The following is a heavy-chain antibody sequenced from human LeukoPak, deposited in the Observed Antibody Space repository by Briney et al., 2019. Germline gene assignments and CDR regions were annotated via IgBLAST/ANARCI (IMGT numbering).Heavy chain of an antibody. CDR1: GYTFTSYG. CDR3: ARSATVTTLYNWFDP. Sequence: ASVRVSCKASGYTFTSYGISWVRQAPGQGLEWMGWISAYNGNTNYAQKLQGRVTMTTDTSTSTAYMELRSLRSEDTAVYYCARSATVTTLYNWFDPWGQGTLVTVSS. CDR2: ISAYNGNT. V-gene: IGHV1-18*01. J-gene: IGHJ5*02. D-gene: IGHD4-11*01.